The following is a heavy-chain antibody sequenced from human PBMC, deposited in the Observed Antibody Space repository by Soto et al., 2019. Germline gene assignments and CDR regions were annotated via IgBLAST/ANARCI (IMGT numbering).Heavy chain of an antibody. J-gene: IGHJ4*02. CDR3: AKNCRERATPFAF. D-gene: IGHD1-26*01. CDR2: IDSTGGLT. V-gene: IGHV3-23*01. Sequence: GWSLRLSCATSGFTFATNGMNGVRQAPGTGLERISSIDSTGGLTYYGDTVKGRFTASRDNSKNIVYLQMNSLRAEDTDVYLCAKNCRERATPFAFWGQG. CDR1: GFTFATNG.